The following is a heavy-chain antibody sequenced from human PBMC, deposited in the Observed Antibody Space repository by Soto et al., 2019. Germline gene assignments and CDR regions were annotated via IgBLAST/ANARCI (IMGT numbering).Heavy chain of an antibody. V-gene: IGHV1-69*13. D-gene: IGHD3-3*01. CDR2: IIPIFGTA. CDR3: ARDKIFGVVGYYGMDV. J-gene: IGHJ6*02. CDR1: GGTFSSYA. Sequence: SVKVSCKASGGTFSSYAISWVRQAPGQGLEWMGGIIPIFGTANYAQKFQGRVTITADESTSTAYMELSSLRSEDTAVYYCARDKIFGVVGYYGMDVWGQGTTVTVS.